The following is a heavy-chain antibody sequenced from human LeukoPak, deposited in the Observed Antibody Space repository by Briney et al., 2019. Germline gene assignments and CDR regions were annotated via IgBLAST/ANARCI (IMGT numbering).Heavy chain of an antibody. V-gene: IGHV4-38-2*02. J-gene: IGHJ4*02. CDR1: GYSISSGYY. CDR2: IYHSGST. D-gene: IGHD6-19*01. Sequence: SETLSLTCTVSGYSISSGYYWGWIRQPPGKGLEWIGSIYHSGSTYYNPSLKSRVTISVDTSKNQFSLKLSSATAADTAVYYCAREGLAVATGYFDYWAREPWSPSPQ. CDR3: AREGLAVATGYFDY.